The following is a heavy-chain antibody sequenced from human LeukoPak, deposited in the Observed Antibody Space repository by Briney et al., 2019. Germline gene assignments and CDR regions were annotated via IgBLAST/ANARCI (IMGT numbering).Heavy chain of an antibody. CDR2: IRGGGEST. J-gene: IGHJ4*02. V-gene: IGHV3-23*01. CDR1: GFTFSSYA. CDR3: AKDVFGIWFGELIAALDY. Sequence: GGSPRLSCAASGFTFSSYAVSWVPHAPREGRGLISAIRGGGESTYYADTVKGRSTISRDNSRNTLFLQMNSLRAEDTAIYYCAKDVFGIWFGELIAALDYWGQGTVVTVST. D-gene: IGHD3-10*01.